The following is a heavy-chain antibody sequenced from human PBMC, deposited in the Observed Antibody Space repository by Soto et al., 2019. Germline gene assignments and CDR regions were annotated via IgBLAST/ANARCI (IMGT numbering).Heavy chain of an antibody. CDR1: GRSISSSNW. D-gene: IGHD1-26*01. Sequence: SDTLSLTCAVSGRSISSSNWWSWVRQPPGKGLEWIGEIYHSGSTNYNPSLKSRVTISVGKSKNQFSLKLSSVTAADTAVYYCARVSGSYYYGKDVWGQGTTVT. CDR3: ARVSGSYYYGKDV. CDR2: IYHSGST. V-gene: IGHV4-4*02. J-gene: IGHJ6*02.